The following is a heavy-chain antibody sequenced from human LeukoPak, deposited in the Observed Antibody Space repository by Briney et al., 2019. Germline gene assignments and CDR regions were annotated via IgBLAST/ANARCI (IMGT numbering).Heavy chain of an antibody. D-gene: IGHD4-23*01. V-gene: IGHV7-4-1*02. Sequence: ASVKVSCKASGYTFIDHAINWVRQAPGQGLEWMGWINTYTGNPTYAQDFTGRFVFFLDTSVSTAYLQISGLKVEDTAVYYCARPLEEWELPFGFWGRGTLVTVSS. CDR3: ARPLEEWELPFGF. J-gene: IGHJ4*02. CDR2: INTYTGNP. CDR1: GYTFIDHA.